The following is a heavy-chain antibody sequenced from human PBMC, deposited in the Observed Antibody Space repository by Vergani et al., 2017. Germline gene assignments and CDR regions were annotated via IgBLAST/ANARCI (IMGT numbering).Heavy chain of an antibody. V-gene: IGHV3-21*01. D-gene: IGHD1-7*01. CDR3: ARDRQVALELRPYYGMDV. CDR2: ISSSSSYI. J-gene: IGHJ6*02. Sequence: EVQLVESGGGLVKPGGSLRLSCAASGFTFSSYSMNWVRQAPGKGLEWVSSISSSSSYIYYADSLKGRFTISRDNAKNSLYLQMNSLRAEDTAVYYCARDRQVALELRPYYGMDVWGQGTTVTVSS. CDR1: GFTFSSYS.